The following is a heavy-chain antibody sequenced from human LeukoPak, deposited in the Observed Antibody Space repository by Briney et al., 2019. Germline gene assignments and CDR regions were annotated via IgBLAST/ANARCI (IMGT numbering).Heavy chain of an antibody. D-gene: IGHD3-22*01. Sequence: GGSLRLSCVASGFTFNSNWMSWVRQAPGKGLEWVANIKQDGSEKYYVDSVKGRFTISRDNAKNSLSLQMNSLRAEDTAAYYCARDKYYDRYFDSWGQGTLVTVSS. V-gene: IGHV3-7*01. CDR3: ARDKYYDRYFDS. CDR1: GFTFNSNW. CDR2: IKQDGSEK. J-gene: IGHJ4*02.